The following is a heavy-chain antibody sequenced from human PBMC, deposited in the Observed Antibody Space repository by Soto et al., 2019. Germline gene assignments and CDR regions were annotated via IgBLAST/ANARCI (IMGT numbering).Heavy chain of an antibody. J-gene: IGHJ4*02. CDR3: ARAGGTTVTGLWHFDS. CDR1: GFTFNTYS. D-gene: IGHD4-17*01. Sequence: QVQLEESGGGVVQPGRSLRLSCEASGFTFNTYSMHWVRQPPGKGMEWLEAILYDGTQKYYADSVKGRFIIYSDNSKKTRYLEMNILRADDTAVYYCARAGGTTVTGLWHFDSWCKGTLVTVSS. V-gene: IGHV3-33*01. CDR2: ILYDGTQK.